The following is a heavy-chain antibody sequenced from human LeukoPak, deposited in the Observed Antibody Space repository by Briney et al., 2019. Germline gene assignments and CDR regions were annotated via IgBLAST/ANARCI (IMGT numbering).Heavy chain of an antibody. CDR1: GFTFSNCA. Sequence: QTGGSLRLSCAASGFTFSNCAMSWVRQAPGKGLEWVSGISGGGGSTYYVDSVKGRFTISRDNAKNSLYLQMNSLRVEDTAVYYCAKEGRSLQTYWGQGTLVTVSS. J-gene: IGHJ4*02. D-gene: IGHD5-24*01. CDR2: ISGGGGST. V-gene: IGHV3-23*01. CDR3: AKEGRSLQTY.